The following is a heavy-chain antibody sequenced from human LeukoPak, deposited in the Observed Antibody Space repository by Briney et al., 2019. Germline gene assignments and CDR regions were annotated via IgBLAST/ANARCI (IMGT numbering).Heavy chain of an antibody. CDR2: INPNSGGT. CDR1: GYTFIGYY. V-gene: IGHV1-2*02. D-gene: IGHD3-10*01. Sequence: ASVKVSCKASGYTFIGYYIHWVRQAPGQGLVWMGWINPNSGGTNYAQKFQGRVTLTRDTSSSTAYMELSRLRSDDTAVYWCARHSGFDSWGQGTLVTVSS. CDR3: ARHSGFDS. J-gene: IGHJ4*02.